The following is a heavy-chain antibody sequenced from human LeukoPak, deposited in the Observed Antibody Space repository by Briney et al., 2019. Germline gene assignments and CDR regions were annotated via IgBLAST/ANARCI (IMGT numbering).Heavy chain of an antibody. J-gene: IGHJ4*02. CDR1: GGTFSSYA. V-gene: IGHV1-69*04. CDR3: ASGRAYSSGWYGGGDY. Sequence: SVKVSCKASGGTFSSYAISWVRQAPGQGLEWMGRIIPILGIANYAQKLQGRVTMTTDTSTSTAYMELRSLRSDDTAVYYCASGRAYSSGWYGGGDYWGQGTLVTVSS. D-gene: IGHD6-19*01. CDR2: IIPILGIA.